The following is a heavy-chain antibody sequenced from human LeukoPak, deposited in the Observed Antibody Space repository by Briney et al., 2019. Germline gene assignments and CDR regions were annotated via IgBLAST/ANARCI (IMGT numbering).Heavy chain of an antibody. D-gene: IGHD2-2*01. V-gene: IGHV4-34*01. J-gene: IGHJ6*02. CDR1: GGSFSGYY. Sequence: SETLSLTCAVYGGSFSGYYWSWVRQPPGKGLEWIGEINHSGSTNYNPSLKSRVTISVDTSKNQFSLKLSSVTAADTAVYYCARAVIVVVPAATRYYYYYGMDVWGQGTTVTVSS. CDR3: ARAVIVVVPAATRYYYYYGMDV. CDR2: INHSGST.